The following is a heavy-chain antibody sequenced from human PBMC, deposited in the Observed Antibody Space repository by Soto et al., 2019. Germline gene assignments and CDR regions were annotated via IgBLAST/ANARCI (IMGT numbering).Heavy chain of an antibody. D-gene: IGHD3-3*01. CDR2: IYWNDDK. J-gene: IGHJ4*02. CDR1: GFSLSTSGVG. V-gene: IGHV2-5*01. CDR3: ARTKNDFWSGYNHLDY. Sequence: SVPTLVNPTQTLTLTCTFSGFSLSTSGVGVGWIRQPPGKALEWLALIYWNDDKRYSPSLKSRLTITKDTSKNQVVLTMTNMDPVDTATYYCARTKNDFWSGYNHLDYWGQGTLVTVSS.